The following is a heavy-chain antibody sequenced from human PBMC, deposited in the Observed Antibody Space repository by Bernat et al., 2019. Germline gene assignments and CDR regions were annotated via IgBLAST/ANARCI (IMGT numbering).Heavy chain of an antibody. CDR1: GGSISSGSYY. Sequence: QVQLQESGPGLVKPSQTLSHTCTVSGGSISSGSYYWSWIRQPAGKGLEWIGRIYTSGSTNYNPSLKSRVTISVDTSKNQFSLKLSSVTAADTAVYYCAREYTVTTLDSENQNNWGQGTLVTVSS. J-gene: IGHJ4*02. D-gene: IGHD4-17*01. CDR3: AREYTVTTLDSENQNN. V-gene: IGHV4-61*02. CDR2: IYTSGST.